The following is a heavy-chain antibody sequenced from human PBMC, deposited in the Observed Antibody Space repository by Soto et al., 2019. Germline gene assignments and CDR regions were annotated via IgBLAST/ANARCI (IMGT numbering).Heavy chain of an antibody. V-gene: IGHV4-31*01. Sequence: QVHLQESGPGLVKPSQTLSLNCTVSGGSVSSGDYYWTWIRQHPGKGLEWIGYISYTGSTYYNPYLDSPVSISVDTSRTHFSLRLNSVTAADTAVYSCATTGGYGTPGDYWGQGTLVTVSS. CDR3: ATTGGYGTPGDY. J-gene: IGHJ4*02. CDR1: GGSVSSGDYY. D-gene: IGHD5-12*01. CDR2: ISYTGST.